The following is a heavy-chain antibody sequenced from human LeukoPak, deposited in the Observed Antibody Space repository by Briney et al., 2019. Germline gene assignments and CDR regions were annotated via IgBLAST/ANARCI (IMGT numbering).Heavy chain of an antibody. J-gene: IGHJ3*02. Sequence: RPGGSLRLSCAASGFTFDNYGMSWVRQAPGKGLEWVSGINWNGGSTGYADSVKGRFTISRDNAKNSLYLQMNSLRAEDTALYYCARIDTYYYDSSGYYSAFDIWGLGTIVTVS. CDR3: ARIDTYYYDSSGYYSAFDI. CDR1: GFTFDNYG. D-gene: IGHD3-22*01. V-gene: IGHV3-20*04. CDR2: INWNGGST.